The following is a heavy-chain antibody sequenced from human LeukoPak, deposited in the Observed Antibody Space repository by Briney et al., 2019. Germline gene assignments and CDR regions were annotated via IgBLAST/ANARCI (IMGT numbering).Heavy chain of an antibody. Sequence: GGSLRLSCAASGFTFSSYGMHWVRQAPGKGLEWVAVISYDGSNKYYADSVKGRFTISRDNSKNTLYLQMNSLRAEDTAVYYCAKVMGSSTSEGVFDYWGQGTLVTVSS. CDR1: GFTFSSYG. D-gene: IGHD2-2*01. J-gene: IGHJ4*02. CDR2: ISYDGSNK. CDR3: AKVMGSSTSEGVFDY. V-gene: IGHV3-30*18.